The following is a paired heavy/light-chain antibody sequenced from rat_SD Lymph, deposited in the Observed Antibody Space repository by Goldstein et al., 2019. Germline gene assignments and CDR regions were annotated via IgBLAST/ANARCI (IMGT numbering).Light chain of an antibody. V-gene: IGKV3S9*01. CDR3: QQSWNDLT. Sequence: DTVLTQSPALAVSPGERVTISCRASESVSTLMHWYQQKPGQQPKLLIYLASHLESGVPARFSGSGSGTDFTLTIDPVEADDTATYYCQQSWNDLTFGSGTKLEIK. CDR2: LAS. J-gene: IGKJ5*01. CDR1: ESVSTL.
Heavy chain of an antibody. J-gene: IGHJ3*01. CDR1: GFTFADFY. V-gene: IGHV7-6*01. Sequence: EVKLLESGGGLVQPGGSLRLSCAASGFTFADFYMSWIRQSPGKAPEWLSFIRNKANSYTTEYNPSVKGRFTISRDDTQNVLYLQMNTLRAEDTAIYYCAKHEEAGFDGTYYSFAYWGQGTLVTVSS. CDR2: IRNKANSYTT. CDR3: AKHEEAGFDGTYYSFAY. D-gene: IGHD1-12*02.